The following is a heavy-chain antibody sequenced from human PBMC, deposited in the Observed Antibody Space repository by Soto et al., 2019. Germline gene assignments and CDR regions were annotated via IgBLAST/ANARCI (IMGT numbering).Heavy chain of an antibody. J-gene: IGHJ4*02. D-gene: IGHD6-19*01. CDR3: AIRGASQWLKF. CDR1: GYSFSSYW. V-gene: IGHV5-51*01. Sequence: GAALKISCEGCGYSFSSYWICWVRQVPGKGLEWMGIIYTGDSDTRYSPSFQGQVTISADKSISTAYLQWSSLKASDTAIYYCAIRGASQWLKFWGQGTLVTVSS. CDR2: IYTGDSDT.